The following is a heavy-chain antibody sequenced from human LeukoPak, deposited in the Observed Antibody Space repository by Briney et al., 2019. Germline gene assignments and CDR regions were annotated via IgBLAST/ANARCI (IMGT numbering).Heavy chain of an antibody. CDR2: ISYDGSNK. V-gene: IGHV3-30*04. Sequence: GGSLRLSCAASGFTFSSYAMHWVRQAPGKGLEWVAVISYDGSNKYYADSVKGRFTISRDNSKNTLYLQMNSLRAEDTAVYYCARESTGRGYSYGYLLFDYWGQGTLVTVSS. J-gene: IGHJ4*02. CDR3: ARESTGRGYSYGYLLFDY. D-gene: IGHD5-18*01. CDR1: GFTFSSYA.